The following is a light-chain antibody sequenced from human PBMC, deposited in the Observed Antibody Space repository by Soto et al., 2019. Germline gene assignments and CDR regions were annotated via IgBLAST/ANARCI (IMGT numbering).Light chain of an antibody. V-gene: IGKV3-15*01. CDR3: HQYNSWPLT. J-gene: IGKJ4*01. CDR2: ESS. Sequence: EIVMTQSPVPLSVSPGERATLSCRASQSVGGNLAWFQQKPGQAPRLLIYESSTRATGIPDRFSGSVSGTEFTLTISSLQSEDFAVYYCHQYNSWPLTFGGGTKVEIK. CDR1: QSVGGN.